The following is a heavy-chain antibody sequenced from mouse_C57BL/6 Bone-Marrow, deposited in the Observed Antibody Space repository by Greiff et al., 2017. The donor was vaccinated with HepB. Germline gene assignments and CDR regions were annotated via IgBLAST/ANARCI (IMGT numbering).Heavy chain of an antibody. D-gene: IGHD6-1*01. Sequence: VQLQQSGAELVKPGASVKLSCTASGFNINDYYMHWVKQRPEQGLEWIGRIDPEDGDTNYTPKFQGKATITADTSSNTAYLQLSSLTSEDTAVYYCASNHYFDYWGQGTTLTVSS. CDR3: ASNHYFDY. CDR1: GFNINDYY. J-gene: IGHJ2*01. V-gene: IGHV14-2*01. CDR2: IDPEDGDT.